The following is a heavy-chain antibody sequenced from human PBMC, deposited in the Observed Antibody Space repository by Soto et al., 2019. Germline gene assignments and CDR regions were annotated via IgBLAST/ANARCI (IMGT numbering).Heavy chain of an antibody. Sequence: QEQLVESGGGVVQPGRSLRLSCAASGSIFSGYGMHWIRQAPGKGLEWVAFIWYDGSNKYYADSVKGRFTIARDISKNMLYLQMASLRPEDTSGYYCAGEWIGETGFRGFCGYLGQGTLVTISS. CDR2: IWYDGSNK. CDR3: AGEWIGETGFRGFCGY. V-gene: IGHV3-33*01. J-gene: IGHJ4*02. CDR1: GSIFSGYG. D-gene: IGHD1-1*01.